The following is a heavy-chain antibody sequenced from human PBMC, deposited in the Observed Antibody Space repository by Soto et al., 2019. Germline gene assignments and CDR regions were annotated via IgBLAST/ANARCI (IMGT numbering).Heavy chain of an antibody. CDR1: GDTFTNFG. V-gene: IGHV1-18*01. Sequence: HLVQSGPEVKQPGASVTVSCKTSGDTFTNFGLSWVRQAPGQCLEWMGWIATYNSNKNYAQKFQGRLPLTTDTSTSTAYMELKSLGYDDTAVYYCARVLRGVVNWFDPWGQGTLVTVSS. D-gene: IGHD3-10*01. J-gene: IGHJ5*02. CDR2: IATYNSNK. CDR3: ARVLRGVVNWFDP.